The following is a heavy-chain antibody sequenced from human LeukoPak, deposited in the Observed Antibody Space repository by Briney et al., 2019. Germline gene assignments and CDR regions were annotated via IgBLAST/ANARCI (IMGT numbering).Heavy chain of an antibody. CDR2: IGIRGDT. J-gene: IGHJ4*02. CDR1: GFTFIDYD. D-gene: IGHD6-19*01. CDR3: ARGGIQVSGIDEFDY. V-gene: IGHV3-13*01. Sequence: GGSLRLSCAASGFTFIDYDMHWVRQVIGKGLEWVSAIGIRGDTHYSGSVKGRFTISRENAESSLCLQMNSLRAEDTAVYYCARGGIQVSGIDEFDYWGPGTLVTVSS.